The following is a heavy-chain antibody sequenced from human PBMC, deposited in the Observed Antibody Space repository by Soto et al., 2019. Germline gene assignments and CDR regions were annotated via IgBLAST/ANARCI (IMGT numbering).Heavy chain of an antibody. CDR2: INHSGST. CDR3: ARGRAYYDILTGYYIRTDYYGMDV. D-gene: IGHD3-9*01. V-gene: IGHV4-34*01. J-gene: IGHJ6*02. CDR1: GGSFSGYY. Sequence: SETLSLTCAVYGGSFSGYYWSWIRQPPGKGLEWIGEINHSGSTNYNPSLKSRVTISVDTSKNQFSLKLSSVTAADTAVYYCARGRAYYDILTGYYIRTDYYGMDVWGQGTTVTVSS.